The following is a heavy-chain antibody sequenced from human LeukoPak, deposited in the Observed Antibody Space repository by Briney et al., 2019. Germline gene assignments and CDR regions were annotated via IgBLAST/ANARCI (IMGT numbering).Heavy chain of an antibody. Sequence: GESLKISCKGSGYSVTSYWIGWVRQMPGKGLEWMGIIFPGDSDTRYSPSFQGQVTMSANKSTSTAYLQWSSLKASDTAMYYCARRGVKDSLDSWGQGTLVTVSS. D-gene: IGHD3-10*01. CDR1: GYSVTSYW. CDR2: IFPGDSDT. CDR3: ARRGVKDSLDS. V-gene: IGHV5-51*01. J-gene: IGHJ4*02.